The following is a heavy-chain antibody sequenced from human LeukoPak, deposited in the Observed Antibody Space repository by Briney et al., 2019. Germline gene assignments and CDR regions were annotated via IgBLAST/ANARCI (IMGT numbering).Heavy chain of an antibody. CDR3: VRKGNGFDY. CDR2: ISTSGDST. D-gene: IGHD4-23*01. J-gene: IGHJ4*02. CDR1: GFTFSSRP. Sequence: GGSLRLSCSASGFTFSSRPMHWVRQAPGKGLEYVSAISTSGDSTYYVDSVKGRFTISRDNSKNVMYLQMNSLRAADTAVYYCVRKGNGFDYWGQGTLVTVSS. V-gene: IGHV3-64D*09.